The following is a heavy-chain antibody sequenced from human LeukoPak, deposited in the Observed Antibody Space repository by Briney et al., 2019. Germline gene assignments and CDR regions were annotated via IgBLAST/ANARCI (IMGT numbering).Heavy chain of an antibody. CDR2: INPSGGGT. V-gene: IGHV1-46*01. CDR1: GYTFTSFY. CDR3: AKDPGFGELFD. D-gene: IGHD3-10*01. Sequence: GASVKVSCKASGYTFTSFYMHWVRQAPGQGLEWMGIINPSGGGTSYAQKFQARVTMTRDTSTSTVYMELSSLRSEDTAVYYCAKDPGFGELFDWGQGTLVTVSS. J-gene: IGHJ4*02.